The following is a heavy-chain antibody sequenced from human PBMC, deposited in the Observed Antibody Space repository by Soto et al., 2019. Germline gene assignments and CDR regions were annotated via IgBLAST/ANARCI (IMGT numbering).Heavy chain of an antibody. D-gene: IGHD6-19*01. CDR3: AKDGSHLAVAGTSPTSYFYGLAV. Sequence: GGSLRLSCAASGFTFSVYGMHWVRQAPGKGLEWVALVSYDGSIKYYADSVKGRFTISRDNSKNTLYLQMNSLRVEDTAVYYCAKDGSHLAVAGTSPTSYFYGLAVWGQGTTVTVSS. CDR1: GFTFSVYG. J-gene: IGHJ6*02. V-gene: IGHV3-30*18. CDR2: VSYDGSIK.